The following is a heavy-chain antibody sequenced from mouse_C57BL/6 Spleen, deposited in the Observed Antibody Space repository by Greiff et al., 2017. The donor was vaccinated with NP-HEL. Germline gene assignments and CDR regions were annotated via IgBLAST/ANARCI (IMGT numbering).Heavy chain of an antibody. CDR2: FSSGNSDT. Sequence: EVQLQQSGPFLSRPGASVKMSCKTSGYTFTSYWMHWVKQRPGQGLCGLGAFSSGNSDTSSKKKCKGKAKLTAVTSASTAYMELSSLTNEDSAVYYCTRDTTVVAPFYFDYWGQGTTLTGSS. J-gene: IGHJ2*01. CDR1: GYTFTSYW. CDR3: TRDTTVVAPFYFDY. V-gene: IGHV1-5*01. D-gene: IGHD1-1*01.